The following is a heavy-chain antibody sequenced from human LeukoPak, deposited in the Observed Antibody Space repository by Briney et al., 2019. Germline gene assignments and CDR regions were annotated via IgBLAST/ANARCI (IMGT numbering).Heavy chain of an antibody. J-gene: IGHJ5*02. D-gene: IGHD3-22*01. Sequence: GRSLRLSCAASGFTFDDYAMHWVRQAPGKGLEWVAVIWYDGSNKYYADSVKGRFTISRDNSKNTLYLQMNSLRAEDTAVYYCARDSFDYYDSSGYPESWFDPWGQGTLVTVSS. CDR3: ARDSFDYYDSSGYPESWFDP. CDR1: GFTFDDYA. V-gene: IGHV3-33*08. CDR2: IWYDGSNK.